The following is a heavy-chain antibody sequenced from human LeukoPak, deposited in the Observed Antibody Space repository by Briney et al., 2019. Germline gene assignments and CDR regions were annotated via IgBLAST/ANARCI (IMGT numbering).Heavy chain of an antibody. CDR3: ARDGSGWYFGIFQH. CDR1: GGSISSGGYY. V-gene: IGHV4-39*07. D-gene: IGHD6-19*01. Sequence: PSETLSLTCTVSGGSISSGGYYWSWIRQHPGKGLEWIGEINHSGSTNYNPSLKSRVTISVDTSKNQFSLKLSSVTAADTAVYYCARDGSGWYFGIFQHWGQGTLVTVSS. J-gene: IGHJ1*01. CDR2: INHSGST.